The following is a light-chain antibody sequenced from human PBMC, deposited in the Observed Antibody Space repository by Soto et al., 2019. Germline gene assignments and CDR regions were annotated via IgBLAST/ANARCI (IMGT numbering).Light chain of an antibody. J-gene: IGLJ1*01. CDR1: SSDIGAYDY. V-gene: IGLV2-14*01. Sequence: QSALAQPASLSGSPGQSITISCTGTSSDIGAYDYVSWFQQHPGKAPKLMISEVNNRPSGVSNRFSGSKSGNTAYLTISGLQVEDEAEYFCFSFTTTRTHLFGKGTKVTDL. CDR3: FSFTTTRTHL. CDR2: EVN.